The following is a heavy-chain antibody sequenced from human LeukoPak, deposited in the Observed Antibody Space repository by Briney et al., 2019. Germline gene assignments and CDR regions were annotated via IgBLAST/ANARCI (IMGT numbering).Heavy chain of an antibody. CDR2: ISSSGSTI. J-gene: IGHJ1*01. CDR3: ARDRQWLVAEYFRH. V-gene: IGHV3-11*04. Sequence: KSGGSLRLSCAASGFTFSDYYMSWIRQAPGKGLEWVSYISSSGSTIYYADSVKGRFTISRDNAKNSLYLQMNSLRAEDTAVYYCARDRQWLVAEYFRHWGQGTLVTVSS. D-gene: IGHD6-19*01. CDR1: GFTFSDYY.